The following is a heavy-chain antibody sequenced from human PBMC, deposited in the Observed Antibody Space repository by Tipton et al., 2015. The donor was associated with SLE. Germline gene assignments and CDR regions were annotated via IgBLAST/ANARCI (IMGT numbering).Heavy chain of an antibody. D-gene: IGHD6-19*01. V-gene: IGHV4-59*01. CDR1: GGSISNYY. CDR2: IYYSGTT. J-gene: IGHJ4*02. CDR3: ARSEYSSGLIDY. Sequence: TLSLTCTVSGGSISNYYWSWIRQPPGTALEWIAFIYYSGTTTYNPSLKSRVTMSVDTSKNQFSLKLSSVTAADTAVYYCARSEYSSGLIDYWGQGTLVTVSS.